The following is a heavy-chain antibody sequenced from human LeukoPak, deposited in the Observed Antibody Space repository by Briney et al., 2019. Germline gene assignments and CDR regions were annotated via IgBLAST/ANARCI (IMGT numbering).Heavy chain of an antibody. V-gene: IGHV3-48*04. Sequence: GGSLRLSCAASGFTFSSYSMNWVRQAPGKGLEWVSYISSSSSTIYYADSVKGRFTISRDNAKNSLYLQMNSLRAEDTAVYYCARVDGVATIMGYGVYWGQGTLVTVSS. J-gene: IGHJ4*02. CDR1: GFTFSSYS. CDR3: ARVDGVATIMGYGVY. CDR2: ISSSSSTI. D-gene: IGHD5-12*01.